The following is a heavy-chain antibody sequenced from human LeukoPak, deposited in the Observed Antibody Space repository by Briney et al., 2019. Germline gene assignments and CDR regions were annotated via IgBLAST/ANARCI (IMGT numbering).Heavy chain of an antibody. Sequence: PGGSLRLSCAASGFTFSRYWMHWVRQAPGKGLVWVSRINTDGSSTSYADSVKGRFTISRDNAKNSLYLQMNSLRAEDTAVYYCARDRDVLMVYPSGMDVWGQGTTVTVSS. V-gene: IGHV3-74*01. D-gene: IGHD2-8*01. CDR3: ARDRDVLMVYPSGMDV. CDR2: INTDGSST. CDR1: GFTFSRYW. J-gene: IGHJ6*02.